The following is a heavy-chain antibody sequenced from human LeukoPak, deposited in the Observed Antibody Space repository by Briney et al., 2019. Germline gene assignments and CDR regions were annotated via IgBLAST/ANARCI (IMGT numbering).Heavy chain of an antibody. D-gene: IGHD3-22*01. Sequence: QPGGSLRLSCVVSGITLSNYGMSWVRQAPGKGLEWVSGISGSGGGTYYAVSVKGRFAISRDNSKNALYLQMSSLRAEDTAVYYCAKDLAADYYDSSGYYHHYFDNWGQGTLVTVSS. CDR3: AKDLAADYYDSSGYYHHYFDN. J-gene: IGHJ4*02. CDR1: GITLSNYG. V-gene: IGHV3-23*01. CDR2: ISGSGGGT.